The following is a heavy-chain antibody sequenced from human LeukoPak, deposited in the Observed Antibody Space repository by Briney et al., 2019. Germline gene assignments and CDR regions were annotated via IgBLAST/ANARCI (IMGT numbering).Heavy chain of an antibody. D-gene: IGHD5-18*01. CDR1: GYSFTSYW. V-gene: IGHV5-51*01. J-gene: IGHJ3*02. CDR3: ARHEGIQLWSPVLQDAFDI. Sequence: GESLKISCKGSGYSFTSYWIGWVRQMPGKGLEWMGIIYPGDSDTRYSPSFQGQVSISADKSISTAYLQWSSLKASDTAMYYCARHEGIQLWSPVLQDAFDIWGQGTMVTVSS. CDR2: IYPGDSDT.